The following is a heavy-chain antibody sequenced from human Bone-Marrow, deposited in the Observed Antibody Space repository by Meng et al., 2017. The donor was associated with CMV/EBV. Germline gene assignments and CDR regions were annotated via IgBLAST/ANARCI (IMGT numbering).Heavy chain of an antibody. CDR3: ARYGEQWLVLYGMDV. V-gene: IGHV3-9*01. CDR1: GFTFNDYA. CDR2: ISYNSDNR. J-gene: IGHJ6*02. D-gene: IGHD6-19*01. Sequence: SLKISCAASGFTFNDYAMHWVRQAPGKGLEWVSGISYNSDNRAYADSVKGRFTISRDNAKNSLYLQMNSLRAEDTAVYYCARYGEQWLVLYGMDVWGQGHTVNVAS.